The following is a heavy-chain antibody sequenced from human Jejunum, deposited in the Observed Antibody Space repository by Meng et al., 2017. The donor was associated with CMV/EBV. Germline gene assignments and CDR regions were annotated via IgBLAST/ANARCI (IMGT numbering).Heavy chain of an antibody. Sequence: SGFRFSAYGMHWVRQAPGKGLEWVAFIRYDGSYEYHADSVKGRFTISRDNSKDTLYLQMNGLRREDTAIYYCVKVGVRVPSHHFDYWGQEHWSPSPQ. CDR2: IRYDGSYE. D-gene: IGHD3-16*01. V-gene: IGHV3-30*02. J-gene: IGHJ4*01. CDR3: VKVGVRVPSHHFDY. CDR1: GFRFSAYG.